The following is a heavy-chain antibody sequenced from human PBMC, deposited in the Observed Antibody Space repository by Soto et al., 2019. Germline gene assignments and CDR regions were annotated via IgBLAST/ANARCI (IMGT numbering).Heavy chain of an antibody. Sequence: PSDTLSLTCTVSGGSISISSYYWGWILQPPGKGLEWIGSIYYSGSTYYNPSLKSRVTISVDTSKNQFSLKLSSVTAADTAVYYCARHDSSGWDFDYWGQGTLVTVSS. CDR3: ARHDSSGWDFDY. J-gene: IGHJ4*02. V-gene: IGHV4-39*01. D-gene: IGHD6-19*01. CDR2: IYYSGST. CDR1: GGSISISSYY.